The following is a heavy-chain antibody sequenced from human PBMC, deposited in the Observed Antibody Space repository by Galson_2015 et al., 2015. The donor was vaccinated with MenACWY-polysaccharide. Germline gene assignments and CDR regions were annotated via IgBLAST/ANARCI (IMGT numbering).Heavy chain of an antibody. CDR2: INPDGSKK. CDR1: GFSFRSSW. D-gene: IGHD3-9*01. V-gene: IGHV3-7*01. Sequence: SLRLSCAASGFSFRSSWMTWVRQVPGKGPEWVANINPDGSKKDYLDSMKGRFTISRDNVKNTLHLQVDSLRFEDTAVYYCARHFDWAFDYRGQGTLVTVSS. J-gene: IGHJ4*02. CDR3: ARHFDWAFDY.